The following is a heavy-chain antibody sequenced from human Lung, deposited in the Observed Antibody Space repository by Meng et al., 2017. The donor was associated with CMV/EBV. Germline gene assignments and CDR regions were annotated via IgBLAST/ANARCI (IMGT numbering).Heavy chain of an antibody. V-gene: IGHV3-9*01. CDR3: AKDWDRQGPNWFDP. CDR1: GFTFDDYA. D-gene: IGHD1-26*01. J-gene: IGHJ5*02. CDR2: ISWNSGSI. Sequence: GGSLRLXCAASGFTFDDYAMHWVRQAPGKGLEWVSGISWNSGSIGYADSVKGRFTISRDNAKNSLYLQMNSLRAEDTALYYCAKDWDRQGPNWFDPWGQGXLVTVSS.